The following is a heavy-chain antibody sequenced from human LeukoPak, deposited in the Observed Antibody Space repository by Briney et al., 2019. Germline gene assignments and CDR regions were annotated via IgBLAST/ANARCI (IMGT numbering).Heavy chain of an antibody. CDR1: GGSISSYY. D-gene: IGHD6-25*01. CDR3: AREGGGAAARSFDY. V-gene: IGHV4-4*07. J-gene: IGHJ4*02. CDR2: IYTSGSN. Sequence: KPSETLSLTCTVSGGSISSYYWSWIRQPAGKGLEWIGRIYTSGSNSYSPSLKSRVTMSVDTSKNQFSLNLSSVTAADTAVYYCAREGGGAAARSFDYWGQGTLLTVSS.